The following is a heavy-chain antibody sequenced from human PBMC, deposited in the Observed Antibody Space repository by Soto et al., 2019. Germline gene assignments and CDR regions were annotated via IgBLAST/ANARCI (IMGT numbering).Heavy chain of an antibody. CDR2: TTPMFGTP. J-gene: IGHJ4*02. CDR1: GGTFSRYT. CDR3: ARDGTLYDSSAYYYLY. Sequence: SVKVSCKASGGTFSRYTITWVRQAPGQGLEWMGGTTPMFGTPNYAQKFQGRVTITADESTSTAYMELSSLRSEDTAMYYCARDGTLYDSSAYYYLYWGQGTLVTVSS. D-gene: IGHD3-22*01. V-gene: IGHV1-69*13.